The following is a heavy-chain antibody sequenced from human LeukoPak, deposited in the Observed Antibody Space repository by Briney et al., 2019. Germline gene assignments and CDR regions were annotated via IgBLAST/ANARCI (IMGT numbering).Heavy chain of an antibody. CDR2: INPNSGGT. V-gene: IGHV1-2*02. CDR3: ARWEYLVAEYYYYYYGMDV. CDR1: GYTFTGYY. J-gene: IGHJ6*02. D-gene: IGHD1-26*01. Sequence: ASVKVSCKASGYTFTGYYMHWVRQAPGQGLEWMGWINPNSGGTNYAQKFQGRVTMTRDTSISTAYMELSRLRSDDTAVYYCARWEYLVAEYYYYYYGMDVWGQGTTVTVSS.